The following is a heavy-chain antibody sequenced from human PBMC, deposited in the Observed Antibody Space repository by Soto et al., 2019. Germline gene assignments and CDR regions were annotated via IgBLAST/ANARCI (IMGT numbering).Heavy chain of an antibody. J-gene: IGHJ6*02. CDR3: AKVRYSSPMGYYYGMDV. CDR2: IIPIFGTA. V-gene: IGHV1-69*13. CDR1: RVAFSKFI. D-gene: IGHD6-19*01. Sequence: PGASVKVSCKASRVAFSKFIVTWVRQAPGLGLEWVGGIIPIFGTANYAQKFQGRVTITADESTSTSYMEVNNLRSGDTAVYYCAKVRYSSPMGYYYGMDVWGQGTLVTVSS.